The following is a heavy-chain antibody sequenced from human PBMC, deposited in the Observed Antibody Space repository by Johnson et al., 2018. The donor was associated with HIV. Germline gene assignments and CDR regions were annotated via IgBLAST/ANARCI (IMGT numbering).Heavy chain of an antibody. CDR3: AREGGIVLSPGSFDI. V-gene: IGHV3-30*02. CDR1: GFTFSSYG. CDR2: IRYDGSNK. D-gene: IGHD2-8*01. Sequence: QLVESGGGVVQPGGSLRLSCAASGFTFSSYGMHWVRQAPGKGLERVAFIRYDGSNKYYADSVKGRFTISRDNSKNTLYLQMNSLRAEDTAVYYCAREGGIVLSPGSFDIWGQGTMVTVSS. J-gene: IGHJ3*02.